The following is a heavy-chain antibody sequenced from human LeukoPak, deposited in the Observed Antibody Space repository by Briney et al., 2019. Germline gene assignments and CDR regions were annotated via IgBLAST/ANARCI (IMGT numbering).Heavy chain of an antibody. V-gene: IGHV3-21*01. J-gene: IGHJ6*03. CDR2: ISSSSSYI. CDR1: GFTFSSYS. Sequence: GGSLRLSCAASGFTFSSYSMNWVRQAPGKGLEWVSSISSSSSYIYYADSLKVRFTISRYNSKNSLYLQMNSLRAEDTAVYYCASQYYCYYMDVWGKGTTVTVSS. CDR3: ASQYYCYYMDV.